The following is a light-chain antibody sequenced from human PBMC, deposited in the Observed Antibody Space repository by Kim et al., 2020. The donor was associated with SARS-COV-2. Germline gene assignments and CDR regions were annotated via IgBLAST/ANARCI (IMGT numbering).Light chain of an antibody. J-gene: IGKJ1*01. V-gene: IGKV1-5*01. CDR3: HQYNSYWT. Sequence: FAPWGDKVTIPGRDSKSISSCLAWYQQKQGKAPKLRFYEDSSLESGVQSRFSGSGSGTECILTISILQPDDLATYYCHQYNSYWTLVQGTKVEI. CDR1: KSISSC. CDR2: EDS.